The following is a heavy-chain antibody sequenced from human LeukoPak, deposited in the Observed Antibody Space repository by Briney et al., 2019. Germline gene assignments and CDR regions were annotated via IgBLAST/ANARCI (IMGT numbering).Heavy chain of an antibody. CDR3: AKDSWDLIGYYFDS. J-gene: IGHJ4*02. CDR1: GFTFSSYA. V-gene: IGHV3-23*01. Sequence: GGSLRLSCAASGFTFSSYAMSWVRQAPGKGLEWVSAISGSGGSTDYVDSVKGRFTFSRDNSKNTLYLQMNSLRAEDTAVYYCAKDSWDLIGYYFDSWGQGTLVTVSS. D-gene: IGHD3-16*02. CDR2: ISGSGGST.